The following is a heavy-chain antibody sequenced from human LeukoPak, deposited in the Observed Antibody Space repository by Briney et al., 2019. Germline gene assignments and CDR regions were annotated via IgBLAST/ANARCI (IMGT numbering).Heavy chain of an antibody. J-gene: IGHJ4*02. Sequence: TETLSLTCTVSGGSISSYYWSWIRQPPGKGLEWIGYIYYSGSTNYNPSLKSRVTIAVDTSKNQFSLRLTSVTAADTAVYYCARVAPTRGYASSGYYPLDYWGQGTLVNVSS. CDR1: GGSISSYY. CDR3: ARVAPTRGYASSGYYPLDY. CDR2: IYYSGST. V-gene: IGHV4-59*01. D-gene: IGHD3-22*01.